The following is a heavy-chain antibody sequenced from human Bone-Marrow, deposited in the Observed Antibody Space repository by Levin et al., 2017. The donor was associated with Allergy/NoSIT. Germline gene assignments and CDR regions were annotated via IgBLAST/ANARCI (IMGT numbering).Heavy chain of an antibody. D-gene: IGHD4-17*01. Sequence: GGSLRLSCAASGFTFSSYGMHWVRQAPGKGLEWTAVIWYDESDKHYADSVKGRFTISRDLSKNTVYLQMNNLRAEDTAVYYCARDFGGDNGHFDYWGQGTLVTVSS. V-gene: IGHV3-33*01. J-gene: IGHJ4*02. CDR1: GFTFSSYG. CDR3: ARDFGGDNGHFDY. CDR2: IWYDESDK.